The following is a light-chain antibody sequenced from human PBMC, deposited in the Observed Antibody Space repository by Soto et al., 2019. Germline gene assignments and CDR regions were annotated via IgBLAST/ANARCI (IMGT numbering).Light chain of an antibody. Sequence: EIVEAQSPATLSFSPGERATLSCRASQSVSSSYLAWYQQKPGQAPRLLIYGASSRATGIPDRFSGSGSGTDFTLTISRLEPEDFAVYYCQQYGSSRITFGQGTRLEIK. CDR1: QSVSSSY. V-gene: IGKV3-20*01. CDR2: GAS. CDR3: QQYGSSRIT. J-gene: IGKJ5*01.